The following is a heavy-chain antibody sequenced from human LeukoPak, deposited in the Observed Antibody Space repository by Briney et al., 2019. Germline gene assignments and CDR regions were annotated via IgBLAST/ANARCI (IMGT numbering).Heavy chain of an antibody. V-gene: IGHV3-30*04. CDR3: ASDPGPQTGTLYFDS. Sequence: GGSLRLSCSASGFTFSTFSMHWVRQAPGKGLEWLAVISADGNKQYHADSVKGRFTLSRDNSKNTLSLQMSSLRGEDTAVYYCASDPGPQTGTLYFDSWGQGTLVTVSS. D-gene: IGHD1-1*01. J-gene: IGHJ4*02. CDR2: ISADGNKQ. CDR1: GFTFSTFS.